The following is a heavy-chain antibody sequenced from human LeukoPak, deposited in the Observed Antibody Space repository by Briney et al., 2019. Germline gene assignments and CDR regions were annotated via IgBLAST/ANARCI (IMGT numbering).Heavy chain of an antibody. D-gene: IGHD1-26*01. J-gene: IGHJ3*01. CDR2: IYYSGST. CDR3: ARRVIVGATPTTPNAFDV. V-gene: IGHV4-39*07. Sequence: SETLSLTCSVSGDSISTSSYYWGWIRQPPGKGLEWIGPIYYSGSTYYNPSLKSRVTISVDTSKNQFSLKLSSVTAADTAVYYCARRVIVGATPTTPNAFDVWGQGTMVTVSS. CDR1: GDSISTSSYY.